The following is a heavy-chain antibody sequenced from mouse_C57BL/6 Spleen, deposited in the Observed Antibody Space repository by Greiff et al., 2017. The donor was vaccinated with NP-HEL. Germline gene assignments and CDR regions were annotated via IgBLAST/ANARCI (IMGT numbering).Heavy chain of an antibody. V-gene: IGHV10-1*01. CDR1: GFSFNTYA. Sequence: EVHLVESGGGLVQPKGSLKLSCAASGFSFNTYAMNWVRQAPGKGLEWVARIRSKSNNYATYYADSVKDRFTISRDDSESMLYLQMNNLKTEDTAMYYCVRQGSVYYFDYWGQGTTLTVSS. J-gene: IGHJ2*01. CDR2: IRSKSNNYAT. CDR3: VRQGSVYYFDY.